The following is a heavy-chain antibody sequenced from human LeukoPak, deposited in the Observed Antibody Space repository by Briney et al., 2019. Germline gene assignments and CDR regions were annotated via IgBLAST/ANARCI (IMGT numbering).Heavy chain of an antibody. Sequence: SETLSLTCTVSGGSISSSSYYWSWIRQPPGKGLEWIGEINHSGSTNYNPSLKSRVTISVDTSKNQFSLKLSSVTAADTAVYYCARDLGYCSSTSCSMGAFDYWGQGTLVTVSS. CDR3: ARDLGYCSSTSCSMGAFDY. J-gene: IGHJ4*02. CDR2: INHSGST. D-gene: IGHD2-2*01. V-gene: IGHV4-39*07. CDR1: GGSISSSSYY.